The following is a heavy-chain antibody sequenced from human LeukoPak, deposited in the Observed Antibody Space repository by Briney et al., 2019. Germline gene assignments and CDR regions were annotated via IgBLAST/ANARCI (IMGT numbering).Heavy chain of an antibody. CDR2: IYPGDSET. CDR1: GYIFATYW. CDR3: ARHWGHYGDYGGFDS. D-gene: IGHD4-17*01. V-gene: IGHV5-51*01. J-gene: IGHJ4*02. Sequence: GESLKISCKGSGYIFATYWIGWVRQMPGKGLEWMGIIYPGDSETRYSPSFQGQVTISVDKSISTAYLQWSSLKASDTAMYYCARHWGHYGDYGGFDSWGQGTLVTVSS.